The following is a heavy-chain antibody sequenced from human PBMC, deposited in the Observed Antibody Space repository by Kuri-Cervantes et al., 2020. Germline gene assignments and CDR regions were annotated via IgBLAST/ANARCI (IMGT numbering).Heavy chain of an antibody. Sequence: GGSLRLSCAASGFTFDDYAMHWVRQAPGKGLEWVSGISWNSGSIGYADSVKGRFTISRDNAKNSLYLQMNSLRAEDTAVYYCARYHRGAAAGSRAYFDYWGQGTLVTVSS. V-gene: IGHV3-9*01. CDR3: ARYHRGAAAGSRAYFDY. CDR2: ISWNSGSI. J-gene: IGHJ4*02. CDR1: GFTFDDYA. D-gene: IGHD6-13*01.